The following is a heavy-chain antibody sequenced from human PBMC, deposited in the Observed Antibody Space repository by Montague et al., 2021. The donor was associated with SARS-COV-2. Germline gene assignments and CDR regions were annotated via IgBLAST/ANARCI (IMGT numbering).Heavy chain of an antibody. CDR1: GYSISGGYF. D-gene: IGHD2-21*02. CDR3: ARAPCVGDCNSLAIWFDP. CDR2: IYHAGYI. J-gene: IGHJ5*02. Sequence: SETLSLTCTVFGYSISGGYFWARLRQPPGKGLEWIGSIYHAGYIHYNPSLKSRVSISIDTSRNQISLRVTDVAAADTAVYYCARAPCVGDCNSLAIWFDPWGQGTLVSVSS. V-gene: IGHV4-38-2*02.